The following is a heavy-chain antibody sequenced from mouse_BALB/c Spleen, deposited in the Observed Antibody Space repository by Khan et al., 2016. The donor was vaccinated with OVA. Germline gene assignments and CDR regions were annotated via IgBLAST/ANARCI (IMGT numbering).Heavy chain of an antibody. V-gene: IGHV1S81*02. CDR3: ARSGYGNPFAY. CDR2: INPSNGGT. CDR1: GYTFTSYY. Sequence: QVQLQQPGAELVKPGASVKISCKASGYTFTSYYMYWVKQRPGQGLEWIGGINPSNGGTQFNEKFKNKATLTVDKSSSTAYMQLSSLTSEDSAVYYCARSGYGNPFAYWGQGTLVTVSA. J-gene: IGHJ3*01. D-gene: IGHD2-1*01.